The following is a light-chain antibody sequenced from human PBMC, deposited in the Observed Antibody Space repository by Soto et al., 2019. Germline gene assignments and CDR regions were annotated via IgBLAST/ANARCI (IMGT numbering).Light chain of an antibody. Sequence: VLDPSPRTLSFFPGGRTTLHRRGSHRLTTRNLAWYQHIPGQAPRLLIYGASSRATGIPDRFSGSGSGTDFTLSVSGLEPEDFAVYYCQQYSSSPETFGQGTKVDIK. V-gene: IGKV3-20*01. J-gene: IGKJ1*01. CDR2: GAS. CDR3: QQYSSSPET. CDR1: HRLTTRN.